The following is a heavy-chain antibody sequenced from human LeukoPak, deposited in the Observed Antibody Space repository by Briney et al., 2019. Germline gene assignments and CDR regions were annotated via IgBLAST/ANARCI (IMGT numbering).Heavy chain of an antibody. CDR3: ARDLADRPSYSSSSETDY. Sequence: GGSLRLSCAASRFTVSSNYMSWVREAPGKGLERVSVIYTGGSTYYADSVKGRFTISRDNSKTTLYLQMNSMRGEDTAVYYCARDLADRPSYSSSSETDYWGQGTLVTVSS. CDR1: RFTVSSNY. CDR2: IYTGGST. V-gene: IGHV3-53*01. J-gene: IGHJ4*02. D-gene: IGHD6-6*01.